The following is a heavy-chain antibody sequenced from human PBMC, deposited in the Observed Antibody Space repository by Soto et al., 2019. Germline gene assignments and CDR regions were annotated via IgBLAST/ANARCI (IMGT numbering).Heavy chain of an antibody. D-gene: IGHD6-19*01. CDR1: GYTFTGYY. CDR3: ARDSKGSSGRNEPFDI. J-gene: IGHJ3*02. V-gene: IGHV1-2*04. CDR2: INPNSGGT. Sequence: ASVKVSCKASGYTFTGYYMHWVRQAPGQGLEWMGWINPNSGGTNYAQKFQGWVTMTRDTSISTAYMELSRLRSDDTAVYYCARDSKGSSGRNEPFDIWGQGTMVTVS.